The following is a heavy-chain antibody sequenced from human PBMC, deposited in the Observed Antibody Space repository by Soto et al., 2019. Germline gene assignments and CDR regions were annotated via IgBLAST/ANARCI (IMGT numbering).Heavy chain of an antibody. J-gene: IGHJ4*02. V-gene: IGHV3-30*18. CDR2: ISYDGSNK. CDR3: AKDALNVAAAGTESNVLDE. CDR1: GFTFSSYG. D-gene: IGHD6-13*01. Sequence: HPGGSLRLSCAASGFTFSSYGMHWVRQAPGKGLEWVAVISYDGSNKYYADSVKGRFTISRDNSKNTLYLQMNSLRAEDTAVYYCAKDALNVAAAGTESNVLDEWGQGTLVTVYS.